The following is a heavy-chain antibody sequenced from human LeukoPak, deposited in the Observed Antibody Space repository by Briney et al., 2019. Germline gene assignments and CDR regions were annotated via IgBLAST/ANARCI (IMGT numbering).Heavy chain of an antibody. D-gene: IGHD3-3*01. V-gene: IGHV4-38-2*02. CDR3: ARHFRGRPPFRSGPSFDY. CDR2: IYHSGST. J-gene: IGHJ4*02. Sequence: PSETLSLTCTVSGYSISSGYYWGWIRQPPGKGLEWIGSIYHSGSTYYNPSLKSRVTISVDTSKNQFSLKLSSVTAADTAVYYCARHFRGRPPFRSGPSFDYWGQGTLVTVSS. CDR1: GYSISSGYY.